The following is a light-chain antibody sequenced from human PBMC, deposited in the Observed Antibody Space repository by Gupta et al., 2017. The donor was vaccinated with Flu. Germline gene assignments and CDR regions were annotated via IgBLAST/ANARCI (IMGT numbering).Light chain of an antibody. CDR3: RSHASTNNLD. Sequence: QSALTQPPSASGSPGQSITISCTGTSSDVGGYNYVSWYQQHPGKAPKLMIYEVNKRPSGVPDRFSGSKSGNTASLTVSGLQADDEADYYCRSHASTNNLDFGTGTRVTVL. CDR2: EVN. CDR1: SSDVGGYNY. J-gene: IGLJ1*01. V-gene: IGLV2-8*01.